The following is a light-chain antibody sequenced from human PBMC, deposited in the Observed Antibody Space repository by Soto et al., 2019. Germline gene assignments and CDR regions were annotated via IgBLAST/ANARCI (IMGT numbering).Light chain of an antibody. CDR3: CSYAGTNTYVL. Sequence: QSALTQPASMSGSPGQSITISCTGTSSDVGSYNLVSWYQHHPGKAPKLMIYEVSKRPSGVSDRFSGSKSGNTASLTISGLQAEDEADYYCCSYAGTNTYVLFGGGTKVTVL. V-gene: IGLV2-23*02. CDR2: EVS. CDR1: SSDVGSYNL. J-gene: IGLJ2*01.